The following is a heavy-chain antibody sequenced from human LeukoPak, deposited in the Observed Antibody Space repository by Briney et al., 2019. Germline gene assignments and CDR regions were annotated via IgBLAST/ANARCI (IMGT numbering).Heavy chain of an antibody. Sequence: PSETLSLTCAVYGGSFSGYYWSWIRQPPGKGLEWIGEINHSGSTNYNPSLKSRVTISVDTSKNQFSLKLSSVTAADTAVYYCARGLPRIAARFSTDYWGQGTLVTVSS. J-gene: IGHJ4*02. V-gene: IGHV4-34*01. D-gene: IGHD6-6*01. CDR2: INHSGST. CDR1: GGSFSGYY. CDR3: ARGLPRIAARFSTDY.